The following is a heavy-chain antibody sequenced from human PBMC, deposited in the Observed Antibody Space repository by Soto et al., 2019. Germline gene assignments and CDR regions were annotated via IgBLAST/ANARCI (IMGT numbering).Heavy chain of an antibody. Sequence: QVQLVQSGPEVKKPGASVKVSCKASGYIFSNYGIAWVRQAPGQGPEWMGWISGYNGNTNSVQKLQGRVTMTTDTSTTTVYMELRSLTSDDTAVYYCARGRYSSGGMDVWGQGTTVIVSS. CDR3: ARGRYSSGGMDV. V-gene: IGHV1-18*01. CDR1: GYIFSNYG. D-gene: IGHD3-9*01. CDR2: ISGYNGNT. J-gene: IGHJ6*02.